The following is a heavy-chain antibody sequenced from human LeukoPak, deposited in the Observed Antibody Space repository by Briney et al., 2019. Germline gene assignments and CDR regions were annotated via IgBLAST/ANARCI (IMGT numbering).Heavy chain of an antibody. CDR3: ASPGYSSSGGSFDY. J-gene: IGHJ4*02. CDR1: GFTVSTYW. D-gene: IGHD6-13*01. Sequence: GGSLRLSCAASGFTVSTYWMTWVRQAPGKRLEWVAVISYDGSNKYYADSVKGRFTISRDNSKNTLYLQMNSLRAEDTAVYYCASPGYSSSGGSFDYWGQGTLVTVSS. V-gene: IGHV3-30*01. CDR2: ISYDGSNK.